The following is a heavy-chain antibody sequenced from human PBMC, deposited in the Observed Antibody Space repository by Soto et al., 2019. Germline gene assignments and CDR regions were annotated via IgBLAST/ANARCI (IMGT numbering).Heavy chain of an antibody. CDR3: ARSGIAAIWFDP. V-gene: IGHV5-10-1*01. J-gene: IGHJ5*02. CDR1: GYSFTSYW. D-gene: IGHD6-13*01. CDR2: IDPSDSYT. Sequence: PGESLKISCKGSGYSFTSYWISWVRQMPGKGLEWMGRIDPSDSYTNYSPSFQGHVTISADKSISTAYLQWSSLKASDTAMYYCARSGIAAIWFDPWGQGTLVTVSS.